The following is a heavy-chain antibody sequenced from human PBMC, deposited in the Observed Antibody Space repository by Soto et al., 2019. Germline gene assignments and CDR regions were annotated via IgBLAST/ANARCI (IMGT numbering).Heavy chain of an antibody. CDR3: AKAGGPPRNYYYYGMDV. V-gene: IGHV3-21*01. CDR1: GFTFSSYS. D-gene: IGHD3-16*01. J-gene: IGHJ6*02. Sequence: PGGSLRLSCAASGFTFSSYSMNWVRQAPGKGLEWVSSISSSSSYIYYADSVKGRFTISRDNAKNSLYLQMNSLRAEDTAVYYCAKAGGPPRNYYYYGMDVWGQGTTVTVSS. CDR2: ISSSSSYI.